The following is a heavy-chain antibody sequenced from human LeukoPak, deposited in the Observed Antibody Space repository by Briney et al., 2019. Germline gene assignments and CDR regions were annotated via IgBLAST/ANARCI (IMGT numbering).Heavy chain of an antibody. D-gene: IGHD4-17*01. V-gene: IGHV3-21*01. CDR2: ISSTSSFI. Sequence: GGSLRLSCAASGFTFSSYSINWVRQAPGKGLEWVSCISSTSSFIYYADSVKGRFTISRDNAKNSLYLQMNSLTAEDTAVYYCARGPYDDHVDYWGQGTLLTVSS. J-gene: IGHJ4*02. CDR3: ARGPYDDHVDY. CDR1: GFTFSSYS.